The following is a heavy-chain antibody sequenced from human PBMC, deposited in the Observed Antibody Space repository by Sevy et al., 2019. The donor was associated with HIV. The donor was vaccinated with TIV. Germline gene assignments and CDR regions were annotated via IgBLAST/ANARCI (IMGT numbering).Heavy chain of an antibody. Sequence: EGSLRLSCAASGFTFSNAWMSWVRQAPGKGLEWVGRIKSKTDGGTKDYAEPVKGGFTISRDNSKNTLYLQMNSLKTEDTAIYYCTTDSKKRWLSGLLDYWGQGTLVTVSS. CDR1: GFTFSNAW. V-gene: IGHV3-15*01. CDR3: TTDSKKRWLSGLLDY. CDR2: IKSKTDGGTK. D-gene: IGHD4-17*01. J-gene: IGHJ4*02.